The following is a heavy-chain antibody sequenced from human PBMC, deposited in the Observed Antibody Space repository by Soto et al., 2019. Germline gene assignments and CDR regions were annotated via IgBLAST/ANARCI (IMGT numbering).Heavy chain of an antibody. Sequence: GGSLRLSCAASGFTFSSYAMSWVRQAPGKGLEWVSAISGSGGSTYYADSVKGRFTISRDNSKNTLYPQMNSLRAEDTAVYYCAKDGNAYDILTGYYDYWGQGTLVTVSS. CDR2: ISGSGGST. D-gene: IGHD3-9*01. CDR3: AKDGNAYDILTGYYDY. CDR1: GFTFSSYA. J-gene: IGHJ4*02. V-gene: IGHV3-23*01.